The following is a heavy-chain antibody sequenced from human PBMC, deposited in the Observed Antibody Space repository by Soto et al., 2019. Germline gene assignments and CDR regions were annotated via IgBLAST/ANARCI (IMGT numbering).Heavy chain of an antibody. CDR2: IYYSGST. CDR1: GGSIRSGDYY. D-gene: IGHD3-22*01. J-gene: IGHJ3*02. CDR3: ARDTYYYDSSGSKGDAFDI. Sequence: SETLSLTYTVSGGSIRSGDYYWSWIRQPPGKGLEGIGYIYYSGSTNYNPSLKSRVTISVDTSKNQFSLKLSSVTAADTAVYYCARDTYYYDSSGSKGDAFDIWGQGTMVTVSS. V-gene: IGHV4-61*08.